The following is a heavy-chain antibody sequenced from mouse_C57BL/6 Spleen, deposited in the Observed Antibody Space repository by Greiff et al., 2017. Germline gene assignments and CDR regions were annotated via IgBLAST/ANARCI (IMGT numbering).Heavy chain of an antibody. CDR2: INPYNGGT. V-gene: IGHV1-19*01. CDR3: ARRGNYSNYVGYWYFDV. Sequence: LQQSGPVLVKPGASVKMSCKASGYTFTDYYMNWVKQSHGKSLEWIGVINPYNGGTSYNQKFKGKATLTVDKSSSTAYMELNSLTSEDSAVYYCARRGNYSNYVGYWYFDVWGTGTTVTVSS. J-gene: IGHJ1*03. D-gene: IGHD2-5*01. CDR1: GYTFTDYY.